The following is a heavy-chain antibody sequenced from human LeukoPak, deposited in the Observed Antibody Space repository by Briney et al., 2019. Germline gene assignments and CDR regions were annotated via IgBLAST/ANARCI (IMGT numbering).Heavy chain of an antibody. Sequence: SETLSLTCTVSGGAISSSAYYWGWIRQPPGNCLEWIGSISYSGSTYHNPSLKSRVTISVDTSKNRFSLKLISVNAADTAVYYCATYSGTFYLQFDYWGQGTLVTVSS. D-gene: IGHD1-26*01. CDR3: ATYSGTFYLQFDY. CDR1: GGAISSSAYY. J-gene: IGHJ4*02. V-gene: IGHV4-39*01. CDR2: ISYSGST.